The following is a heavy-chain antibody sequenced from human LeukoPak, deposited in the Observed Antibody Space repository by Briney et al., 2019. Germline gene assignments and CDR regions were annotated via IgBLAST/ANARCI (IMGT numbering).Heavy chain of an antibody. J-gene: IGHJ4*02. CDR1: GYTLTELC. Sequence: ASVKVSCKVSGYTLTELCMHWVRQAPGKGLEWMGGFDPEDGETIYAQKFQGRVTMTEDTSTDTAYMELSSLRSEDTAVYYCATPGPGYCSGGSCYYFDYWGQGTLVTVSS. D-gene: IGHD2-15*01. CDR2: FDPEDGET. V-gene: IGHV1-24*01. CDR3: ATPGPGYCSGGSCYYFDY.